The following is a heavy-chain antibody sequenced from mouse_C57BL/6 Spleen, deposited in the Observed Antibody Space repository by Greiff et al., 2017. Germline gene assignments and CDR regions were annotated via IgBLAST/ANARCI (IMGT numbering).Heavy chain of an antibody. V-gene: IGHV1-80*01. D-gene: IGHD2-4*01. CDR3: AREGYDYGGAGCGY. Sequence: QVQLQQSGAELVKPGASVKISCKASGYAFSSYWMNWVKQRPGKGLEWIGQIYPGDGDTNYNGKFKGKATLTADKSSSTAYMQLSSLTSEDSAVYFCAREGYDYGGAGCGYWGQGTTLTVSS. CDR1: GYAFSSYW. CDR2: IYPGDGDT. J-gene: IGHJ2*01.